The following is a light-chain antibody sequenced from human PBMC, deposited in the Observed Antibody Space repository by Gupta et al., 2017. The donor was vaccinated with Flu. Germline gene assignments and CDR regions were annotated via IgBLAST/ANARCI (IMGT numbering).Light chain of an antibody. CDR1: SSNIGSHS. Sequence: QSVLTQPPSASGTPGQRVTISCSGSSSNIGSHSVSWYQQLPGTAPKLLIYKNNQRPSGVPDRFSGSQSGTSASLAISGLQSEDEADYYCAAWDDSLLRVFGGSTKVTVL. CDR2: KNN. J-gene: IGLJ2*01. V-gene: IGLV1-44*01. CDR3: AAWDDSLLRV.